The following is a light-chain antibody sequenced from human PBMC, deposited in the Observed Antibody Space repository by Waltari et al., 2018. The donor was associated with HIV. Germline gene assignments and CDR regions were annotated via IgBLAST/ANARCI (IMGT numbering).Light chain of an antibody. V-gene: IGKV2-28*01. Sequence: DIVMSQSPLSLPVPPGEPASISCRSSQSLLHSNGYNYFDWYLQKPGQSPQLLIYLGSNRASGVPDRFSGSGSGTDFTLKISRVEAEDVGVYYCMQALQTLLTFGGGTKVEIK. J-gene: IGKJ4*01. CDR2: LGS. CDR3: MQALQTLLT. CDR1: QSLLHSNGYNY.